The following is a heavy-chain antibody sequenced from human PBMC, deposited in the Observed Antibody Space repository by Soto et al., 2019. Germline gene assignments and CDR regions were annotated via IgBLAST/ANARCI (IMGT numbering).Heavy chain of an antibody. Sequence: PGGSLRLSCAASGFTFSSYALTWVRQAPGKGLEWVSAISNNGGSTYYADSVKGRFTISRDNAKNSLYLQMNSLRAEDTAVYYCARETEGRGTISKGKIIFYYYYYMDVWGKGTTVTVSS. CDR1: GFTFSSYA. D-gene: IGHD3-3*01. CDR2: ISNNGGST. CDR3: ARETEGRGTISKGKIIFYYYYYMDV. J-gene: IGHJ6*03. V-gene: IGHV3-23*01.